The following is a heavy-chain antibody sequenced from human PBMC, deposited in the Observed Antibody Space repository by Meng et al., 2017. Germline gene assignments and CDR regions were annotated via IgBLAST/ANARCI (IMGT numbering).Heavy chain of an antibody. CDR3: ARMGIAVAGTLGWDDY. V-gene: IGHV7-4-1*02. Sequence: QVHVVQFGSDVKKPRASVKVYCKASGYTFTSYAMNWVRQAPGQGLEWMGWINTNTGNPTYAQGFTGRFVFSLDTSVSTAYLQISSLKAEDTAVYYCARMGIAVAGTLGWDDYWGQGTLVTVSS. CDR2: INTNTGNP. D-gene: IGHD6-19*01. CDR1: GYTFTSYA. J-gene: IGHJ4*02.